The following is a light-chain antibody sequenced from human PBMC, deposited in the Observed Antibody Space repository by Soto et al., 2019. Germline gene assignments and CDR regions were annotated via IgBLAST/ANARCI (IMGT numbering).Light chain of an antibody. CDR2: DTT. V-gene: IGLV7-46*01. CDR1: TGAVTNGHY. J-gene: IGLJ1*01. CDR3: LLSYNGPYV. Sequence: QAVVTQEPSLTVSPGGTVTLTCGSSTGAVTNGHYPYWFQQKPGQAPRTLIYDTTNRHSWTPARFSGSLLGGKAALTLSGAQPEDEAEYYCLLSYNGPYVFXTGTKVTV.